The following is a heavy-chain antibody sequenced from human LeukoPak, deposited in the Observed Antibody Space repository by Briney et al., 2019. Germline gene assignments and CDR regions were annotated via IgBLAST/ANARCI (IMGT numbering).Heavy chain of an antibody. CDR3: ARDTAVAPRSNWFDP. Sequence: SVKVSCKASGGTFSTDAISWVRQAPGQGLEWMGRVIPYLGIIDYTQKFQGRITISADKSTSTAYMQMNSLTSEDTAVYYCARDTAVAPRSNWFDPWGQGTLVTVSS. D-gene: IGHD6-19*01. CDR2: VIPYLGII. J-gene: IGHJ5*02. CDR1: GGTFSTDA. V-gene: IGHV1-69*04.